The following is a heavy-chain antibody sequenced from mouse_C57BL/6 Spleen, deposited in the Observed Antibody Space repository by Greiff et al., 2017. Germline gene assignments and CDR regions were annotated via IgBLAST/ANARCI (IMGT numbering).Heavy chain of an antibody. CDR3: ARRDSSGDGGYFDY. J-gene: IGHJ2*01. CDR1: GYTFTSYW. Sequence: QVQLQQPGAELVRPGSSVKLSCKASGYTFTSYWMHWVEQRPIQGLEWIGNIDPSDSETHYNQKFKDKATLTVDKSSSTAYMQLSSLTSEDSAVYYCARRDSSGDGGYFDYWGQGTTLTVSS. CDR2: IDPSDSET. D-gene: IGHD3-2*02. V-gene: IGHV1-52*01.